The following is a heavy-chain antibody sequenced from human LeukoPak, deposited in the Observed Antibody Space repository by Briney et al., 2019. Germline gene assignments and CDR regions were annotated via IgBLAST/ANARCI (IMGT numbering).Heavy chain of an antibody. CDR3: EGVRGVAAYYYYMDV. D-gene: IGHD3-10*01. CDR2: IYYSGST. V-gene: IGHV4-39*01. J-gene: IGHJ6*03. Sequence: SSETLSLTCTVSGGSISSSSYYWGWIRQPPGKGLEWIGSIYYSGSTYYNPSLKSRVTISVDTSKNQFSLKLSSVTAADTAVYYCEGVRGVAAYYYYMDVWGKGTTVTVSS. CDR1: GGSISSSSYY.